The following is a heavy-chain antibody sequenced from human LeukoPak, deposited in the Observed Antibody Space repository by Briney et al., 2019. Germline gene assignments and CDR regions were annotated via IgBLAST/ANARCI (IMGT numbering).Heavy chain of an antibody. D-gene: IGHD2-15*01. CDR1: GFTFTTYW. CDR3: ARHRSGGSQDDAFDI. Sequence: PGGSLRLSCAASGFTFTTYWMSWVRQAPGKGLEWVANIKQDGTEKYYVDSVKGRFTISRDNAKSSLYLHMNSLRVEDTAVYYCARHRSGGSQDDAFDIWGQGTMVTVSS. CDR2: IKQDGTEK. V-gene: IGHV3-7*01. J-gene: IGHJ3*02.